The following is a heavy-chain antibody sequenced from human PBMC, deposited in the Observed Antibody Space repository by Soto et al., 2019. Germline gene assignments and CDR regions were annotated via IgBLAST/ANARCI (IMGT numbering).Heavy chain of an antibody. V-gene: IGHV3-30-3*01. J-gene: IGHJ6*02. CDR2: ISYDGSNK. Sequence: QTGVSLRLSCAASGFTFSSYAMHWVRQAPGKGLEWVAVISYDGSNKYYADSVKGRFTISRDNSKNTLYLQMNSLRAEDTAVYYCARSPATDFWSGYNLFNYYYYGMDVWGPGTKVTVYS. CDR1: GFTFSSYA. D-gene: IGHD3-3*01. CDR3: ARSPATDFWSGYNLFNYYYYGMDV.